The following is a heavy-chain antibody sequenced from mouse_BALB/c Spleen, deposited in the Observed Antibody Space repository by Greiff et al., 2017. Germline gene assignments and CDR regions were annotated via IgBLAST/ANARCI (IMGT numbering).Heavy chain of an antibody. Sequence: DVMLVESGGGLVKPGGSLKLSCAASGFTFSDYYMYWVRQTPEKRLEWVATISDGGSYTYYPDSVKGRFTISRDNAKNNLYLQMSSLKSEDTAMYYCARDRDYGSSSWFAYWGQGTLVTVSA. CDR3: ARDRDYGSSSWFAY. CDR1: GFTFSDYY. V-gene: IGHV5-4*02. J-gene: IGHJ3*01. D-gene: IGHD1-1*01. CDR2: ISDGGSYT.